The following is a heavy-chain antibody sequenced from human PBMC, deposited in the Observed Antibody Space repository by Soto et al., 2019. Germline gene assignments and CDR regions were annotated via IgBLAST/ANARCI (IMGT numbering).Heavy chain of an antibody. V-gene: IGHV1-18*01. D-gene: IGHD2-2*01. CDR1: GYTFTSYG. CDR2: ISAYNCNT. J-gene: IGHJ5*02. Sequence: QVQLVQSGAEVKKPGASVKVSCKASGYTFTSYGISWVRQAPGQGLEWMGWISAYNCNTNYAQKRQGRVTMTTDTSTSTAYMELRSLRSDDTAVHYCARVVRLVPALANWFDPWGQGTLVTVSS. CDR3: ARVVRLVPALANWFDP.